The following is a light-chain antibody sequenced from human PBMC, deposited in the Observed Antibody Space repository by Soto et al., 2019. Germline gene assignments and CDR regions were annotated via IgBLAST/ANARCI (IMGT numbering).Light chain of an antibody. J-gene: IGLJ2*01. CDR1: SSDVGGYNY. CDR3: SSYAGINNLV. Sequence: QSALTQPASASGSPGQSVTISCTRTSSDVGGYNYVSWYQLHPGKAPKLMIYEVSKRPSGVPDRFLGSKSGNTASLTVSGLQAEDEADYYCSSYAGINNLVFG. CDR2: EVS. V-gene: IGLV2-8*01.